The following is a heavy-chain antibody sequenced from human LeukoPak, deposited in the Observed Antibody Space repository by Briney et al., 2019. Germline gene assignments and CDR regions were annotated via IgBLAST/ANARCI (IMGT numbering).Heavy chain of an antibody. D-gene: IGHD6-13*01. CDR2: INHSGST. J-gene: IGHJ4*02. Sequence: SETLSLTCAVYGGSFSGYYWSWIRQPPGKGLEWIGEINHSGSTNYNPSLKSRVTISVDTSKNQFSLKLSSVTAADTAVYYCARAGGDSSSWYRINNYFDYWGQGTLVTVSS. CDR3: ARAGGDSSSWYRINNYFDY. V-gene: IGHV4-34*01. CDR1: GGSFSGYY.